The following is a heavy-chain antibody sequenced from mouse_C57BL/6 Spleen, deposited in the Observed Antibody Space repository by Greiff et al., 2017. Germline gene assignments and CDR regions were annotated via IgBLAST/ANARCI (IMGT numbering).Heavy chain of an antibody. CDR1: GYSITSGYD. CDR2: ISYSGST. V-gene: IGHV3-1*01. J-gene: IGHJ2*01. Sequence: EVQVVESGPGMVKPSQSLSLTCTVTGYSITSGYDWHWIRHFPGNKLEWMGYISYSGSTNYNPSLKSRISITHDTSKNHFFLKLNSVTTEDTATYYCAREAGYYFDYWGQGTTLTVSS. CDR3: AREAGYYFDY. D-gene: IGHD3-3*01.